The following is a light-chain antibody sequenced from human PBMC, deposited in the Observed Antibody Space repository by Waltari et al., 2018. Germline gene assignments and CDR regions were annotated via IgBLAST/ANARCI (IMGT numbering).Light chain of an antibody. CDR3: SSYTSSGTLRI. J-gene: IGLJ2*01. CDR1: NSDVGGYNY. V-gene: IGLV2-14*01. CDR2: DVT. Sequence: QSVLTQPASVSGSPGQSITISCTGTNSDVGGYNYVSWYQQYPGKAPRLMIYDVTKRPSVVSNRFSGSKASNTASLTISGLQAEDEADYYCSSYTSSGTLRIFVGGTKVTAL.